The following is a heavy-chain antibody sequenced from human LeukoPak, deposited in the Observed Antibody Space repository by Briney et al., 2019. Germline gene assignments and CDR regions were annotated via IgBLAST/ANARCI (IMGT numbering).Heavy chain of an antibody. CDR3: TKLKGSTLTKWYIDY. CDR2: ISGTSTHT. D-gene: IGHD2/OR15-2a*01. Sequence: PGGSLRLSCAASGFTFSDYYMSWIRQAPGKGLEWVSYISGTSTHTSYGDSVKGRFTISRDNAKNSLYLQMNSLRAEDTAVYYCTKLKGSTLTKWYIDYWGQGTLVTVSS. J-gene: IGHJ4*02. CDR1: GFTFSDYY. V-gene: IGHV3-11*03.